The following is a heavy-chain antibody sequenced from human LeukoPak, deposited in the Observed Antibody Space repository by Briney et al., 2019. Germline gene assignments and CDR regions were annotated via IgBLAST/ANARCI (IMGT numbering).Heavy chain of an antibody. Sequence: GWVRQPXGKGLEWIGSIYYSGSTYYNPSLKSRVPISVDTSKNQFSLKLSSVTAADTAMYYCARASYCSGGTCYHAFDIWGQGTMVTVSS. CDR3: ARASYCSGGTCYHAFDI. D-gene: IGHD2-15*01. J-gene: IGHJ3*02. CDR2: IYYSGST. V-gene: IGHV4-39*07.